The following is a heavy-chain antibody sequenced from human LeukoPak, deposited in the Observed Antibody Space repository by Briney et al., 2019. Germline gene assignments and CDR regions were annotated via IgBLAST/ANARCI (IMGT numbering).Heavy chain of an antibody. CDR2: IHYRGST. Sequence: SETLSLTCTGSGGSISGHFWSWIRQPPGKGLKLNGHIHYRGSTFYKSSLKNRLTISLDSSRNQFSLRLTSVTAADTAVYYCARFSSECSDDSCYLDYWGQGTLVTVSS. CDR3: ARFSSECSDDSCYLDY. V-gene: IGHV4-59*11. D-gene: IGHD3-22*01. J-gene: IGHJ4*02. CDR1: GGSISGHF.